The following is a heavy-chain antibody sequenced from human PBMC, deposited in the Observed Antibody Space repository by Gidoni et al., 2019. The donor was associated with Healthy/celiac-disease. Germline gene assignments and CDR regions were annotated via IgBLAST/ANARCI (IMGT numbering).Heavy chain of an antibody. D-gene: IGHD4-17*01. V-gene: IGHV3-73*01. CDR1: GFTFCGSA. CDR3: TRHGYGDYVFYYYGMDV. J-gene: IGHJ6*02. CDR2: IRSKANSYAT. Sequence: CAASGFTFCGSAMHWVRQASGKGPEWVGRIRSKANSYATAYAASVKGRFTISRDDSKNTAYLQMNSLKTEDTAVYYCTRHGYGDYVFYYYGMDVWGQGTTVTVSS.